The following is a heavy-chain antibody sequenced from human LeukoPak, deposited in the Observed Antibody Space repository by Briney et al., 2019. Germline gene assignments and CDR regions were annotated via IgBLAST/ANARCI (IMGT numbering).Heavy chain of an antibody. D-gene: IGHD3-22*01. J-gene: IGHJ4*02. V-gene: IGHV3-64*01. CDR1: GFTFSSYA. CDR3: AKARGTVVPPFDY. Sequence: GGSLRLSCAASGFTFSSYAMHWVRQAPGEGLEYVSAISSNGGSTYYANSVKGRFTISRDNSKNTLYLQMGSLRAEDMAVYYCAKARGTVVPPFDYWGQGTLVTVSS. CDR2: ISSNGGST.